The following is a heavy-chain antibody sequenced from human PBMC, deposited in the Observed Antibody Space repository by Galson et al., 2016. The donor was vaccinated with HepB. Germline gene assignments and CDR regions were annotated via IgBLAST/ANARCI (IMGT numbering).Heavy chain of an antibody. Sequence: SLRLSCAVSGFTFSNFAMSWVRQTPGKGLEWVSAIGGSGMSTFYADSVKGRFTISRDTSRNTLFLQMNILRAEDTAIYYCARVPLLPAALFDSGGQGALVTVSS. J-gene: IGHJ4*02. CDR1: GFTFSNFA. CDR2: IGGSGMST. V-gene: IGHV3-23*01. CDR3: ARVPLLPAALFDS. D-gene: IGHD2-2*01.